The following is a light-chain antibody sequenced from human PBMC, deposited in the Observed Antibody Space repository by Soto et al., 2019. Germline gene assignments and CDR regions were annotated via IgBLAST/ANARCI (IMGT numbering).Light chain of an antibody. CDR3: MQALQTPPIT. Sequence: DVVMTESPLSLPVTLGQPASISCRPSQSHLHSNGYNYLDWYLKKPAQSPQLXXYLGSNRASGVPDRFSGSGSGTDFTLKISRVEAEDVGVYYCMQALQTPPITFGQGTRLEIK. CDR2: LGS. CDR1: QSHLHSNGYNY. V-gene: IGKV2-28*01. J-gene: IGKJ5*01.